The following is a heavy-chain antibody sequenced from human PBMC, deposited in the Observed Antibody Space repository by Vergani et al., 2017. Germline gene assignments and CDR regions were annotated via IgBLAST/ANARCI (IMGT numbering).Heavy chain of an antibody. Sequence: EVQLVQSGAEVKKPGESLRISCKGSGYSFTSYWISWVRQMPGKGLEWMGRIDPSDSYTNYSPSFQGHVTISADKSISTAYLQWSSLKASDTAMYYCARELSFLYSSGWTPDGAFDIWGQGTMVTVSS. CDR1: GYSFTSYW. CDR2: IDPSDSYT. D-gene: IGHD6-19*01. J-gene: IGHJ3*02. V-gene: IGHV5-10-1*03. CDR3: ARELSFLYSSGWTPDGAFDI.